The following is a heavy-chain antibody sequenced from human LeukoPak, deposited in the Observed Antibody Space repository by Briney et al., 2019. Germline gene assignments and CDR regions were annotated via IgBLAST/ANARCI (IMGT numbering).Heavy chain of an antibody. Sequence: ASVKVSCKASGYTFTGYYMHSVRQAPGHGLEWMGRINPNSVGTNYAQKLQGRVTMTRDTSISTAYMELSRLRSDDTAVYYCATIFGVVMSFFDYWGQGTLVTVSS. CDR2: INPNSVGT. V-gene: IGHV1-2*06. D-gene: IGHD3-3*01. CDR1: GYTFTGYY. CDR3: ATIFGVVMSFFDY. J-gene: IGHJ4*02.